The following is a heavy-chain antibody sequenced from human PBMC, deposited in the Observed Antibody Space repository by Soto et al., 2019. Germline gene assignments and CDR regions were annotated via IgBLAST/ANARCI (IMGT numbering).Heavy chain of an antibody. CDR1: GFRFGSYA. D-gene: IGHD4-4*01. V-gene: IGHV3-23*01. Sequence: GGSLRLSCAASGFRFGSYALSCVRQAPGKGLEWVSTISGSDGKTFYADSVNGRFSISRDTPQSTLYLQMNSLRADDTAMYYCARAPYSEDWGERNRVTVSS. CDR2: ISGSDGKT. J-gene: IGHJ1*01. CDR3: ARAPYSED.